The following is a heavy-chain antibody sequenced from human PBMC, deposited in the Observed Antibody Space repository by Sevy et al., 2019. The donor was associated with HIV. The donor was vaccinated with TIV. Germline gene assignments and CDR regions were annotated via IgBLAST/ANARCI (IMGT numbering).Heavy chain of an antibody. J-gene: IGHJ6*02. CDR2: IYPGDSDI. D-gene: IGHD5-18*01. CDR3: AIRAAMMADV. CDR1: GYSFTTYW. Sequence: GESLKISCKGSGYSFTTYWIGWVRQMPGKGLEWMAIIYPGDSDIRYSPSFAGQVTISADKSISTAYLQWSSLKASDTAMYDCAIRAAMMADVWGQGTTVSVSS. V-gene: IGHV5-51*01.